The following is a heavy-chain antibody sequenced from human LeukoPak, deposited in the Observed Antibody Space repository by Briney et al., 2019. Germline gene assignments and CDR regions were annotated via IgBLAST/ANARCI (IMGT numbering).Heavy chain of an antibody. Sequence: GESLKISCQYSGYNFTTYWITWVRQMPGKGLEWMGIIYPGDSDTRYSPSFQGQVTISADKSISTAYLQWSSLKASDTAMYYCAKHGGAKGGYSYHGMDVWGQGTMVTVSS. CDR2: IYPGDSDT. J-gene: IGHJ3*01. V-gene: IGHV5-51*01. CDR3: AKHGGAKGGYSYHGMDV. D-gene: IGHD4/OR15-4a*01. CDR1: GYNFTTYW.